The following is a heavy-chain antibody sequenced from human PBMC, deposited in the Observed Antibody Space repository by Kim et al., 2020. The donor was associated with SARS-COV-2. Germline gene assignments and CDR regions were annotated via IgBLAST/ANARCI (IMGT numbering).Heavy chain of an antibody. CDR2: ISYDGSNK. V-gene: IGHV3-30*03. J-gene: IGHJ6*02. CDR3: ASPRISGVRNLYYYYGMDV. Sequence: GGSLRLSCAASGFTFSSYGMHWVRQAPGKGLEWVAVISYDGSNKYYADSVKGRFTISRDNSKNTLYLQMNSLRAEDTAVYYCASPRISGVRNLYYYYGMDVWGQGTTVTVSS. D-gene: IGHD1-26*01. CDR1: GFTFSSYG.